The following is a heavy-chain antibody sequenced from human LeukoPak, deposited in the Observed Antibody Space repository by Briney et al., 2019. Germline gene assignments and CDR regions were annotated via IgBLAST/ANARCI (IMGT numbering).Heavy chain of an antibody. CDR2: ISGSGAST. Sequence: PGGSLRLSCAASGFTFSSYATTWVRQAPGKGLEWVSSISGSGASTYYADSVKGRFTISRDNSKNTLSLQMNSLTAEDTAVYYCAARRGYYHYMDVWGKGTTVTVSS. CDR3: AARRGYYHYMDV. V-gene: IGHV3-23*01. J-gene: IGHJ6*03. CDR1: GFTFSSYA. D-gene: IGHD3-3*01.